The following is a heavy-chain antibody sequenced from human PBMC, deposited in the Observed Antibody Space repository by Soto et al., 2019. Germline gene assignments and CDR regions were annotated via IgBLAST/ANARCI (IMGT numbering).Heavy chain of an antibody. Sequence: EASLRLSCAASGFTFSSYAVSWVRQAPGKGPEWISSISGSSSTIYYADSVKGRFTISRDNSKNTLYLQMSSLRAEDTAVYYCAKVFYYYDSSGYYYFDYWGQGTLVTVSS. J-gene: IGHJ4*02. V-gene: IGHV3-23*01. CDR3: AKVFYYYDSSGYYYFDY. CDR1: GFTFSSYA. CDR2: ISGSSSTI. D-gene: IGHD3-22*01.